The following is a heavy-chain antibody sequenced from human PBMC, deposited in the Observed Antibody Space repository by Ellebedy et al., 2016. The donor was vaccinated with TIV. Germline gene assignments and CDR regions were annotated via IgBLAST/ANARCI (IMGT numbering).Heavy chain of an antibody. J-gene: IGHJ4*02. Sequence: GGSLRLSXAASGSIFSDAWMSWVRQAPGKGLEWVGRIKGKADGATRDFASPVKGRFSISRDDSKNTVSLQMDGLKTEDTAVYYCAAGTGNSDFDYWGPGILVTVSS. CDR3: AAGTGNSDFDY. CDR2: IKGKADGATR. V-gene: IGHV3-15*01. CDR1: GSIFSDAW. D-gene: IGHD1-1*01.